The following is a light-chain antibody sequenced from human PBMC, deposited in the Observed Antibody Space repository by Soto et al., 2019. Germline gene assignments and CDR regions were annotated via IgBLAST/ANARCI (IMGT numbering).Light chain of an antibody. J-gene: IGKJ1*01. CDR1: QNINSW. CDR2: DAS. Sequence: DFQMTQSPSTLSASVGDRVTITCRASQNINSWLAWYQQKPGKAPKVLISDASNLESGVPSRFSGSGSGTEFTLTISSLQHDDFATYYCQQYNSYSWTFGQGTKVEIK. CDR3: QQYNSYSWT. V-gene: IGKV1-5*01.